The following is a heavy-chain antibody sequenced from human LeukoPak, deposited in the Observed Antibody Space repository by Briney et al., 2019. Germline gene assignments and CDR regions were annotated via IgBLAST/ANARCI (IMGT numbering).Heavy chain of an antibody. D-gene: IGHD4-17*01. J-gene: IGHJ6*02. CDR1: GFTFSSYW. CDR2: IKQDGSEK. CDR3: ASQVTTPYYYYYGMDV. V-gene: IGHV3-7*01. Sequence: GGSLRLSCAASGFTFSSYWMSWVRQAPGKGLEWVANIKQDGSEKYYVDSVKGRFTISRDNAKNSLYLQMNSLRAEDTAVYYCASQVTTPYYYYYGMDVWGQGTTVTVSS.